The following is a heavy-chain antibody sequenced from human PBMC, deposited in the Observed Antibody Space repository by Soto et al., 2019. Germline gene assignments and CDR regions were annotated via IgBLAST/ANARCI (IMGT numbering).Heavy chain of an antibody. CDR2: IKSKTDGGTT. D-gene: IGHD5-18*01. J-gene: IGHJ4*02. V-gene: IGHV3-15*07. Sequence: GGSLRLSCAASGFTFSNAWMNWVRQAPGKGLEWVGRIKSKTDGGTTDYAAPVKGRFTISRDDSKNTLYLQMNSLKTEDTAVYYFPTEVGRGYSYGYLDYWGQGTRVTASP. CDR1: GFTFSNAW. CDR3: PTEVGRGYSYGYLDY.